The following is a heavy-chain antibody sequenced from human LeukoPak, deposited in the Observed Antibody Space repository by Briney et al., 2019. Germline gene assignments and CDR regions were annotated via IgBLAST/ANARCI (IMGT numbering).Heavy chain of an antibody. CDR3: AKKEREVLWFGEP. J-gene: IGHJ5*02. CDR1: GFTFSSYG. V-gene: IGHV3-30*18. CDR2: ISYDGSNK. Sequence: PGGSLRLSCAASGFTFSSYGMHWVRQAPGKGLEWVAVISYDGSNKYYADSVKGRFTISRDNSKNTLYLQMNSLRAEDTAVYYCAKKEREVLWFGEPWGQGTLVTVSS. D-gene: IGHD3-10*01.